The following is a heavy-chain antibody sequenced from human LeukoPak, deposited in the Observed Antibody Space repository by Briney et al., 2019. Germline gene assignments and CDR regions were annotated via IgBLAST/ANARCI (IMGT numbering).Heavy chain of an antibody. Sequence: GGSLRLSCAGSGFTFCGYNKNWVRQAPGKGLEWVSSIGSSSTYIYHADSVKGRFTISRDNAKNSLYLQMNSLRAEDTAVYYCARDLEMWSGELPSGYFYGMDVWGQGTTVTVSS. CDR2: IGSSSTYI. J-gene: IGHJ6*02. V-gene: IGHV3-21*01. CDR1: GFTFCGYN. CDR3: ARDLEMWSGELPSGYFYGMDV. D-gene: IGHD3-10*01.